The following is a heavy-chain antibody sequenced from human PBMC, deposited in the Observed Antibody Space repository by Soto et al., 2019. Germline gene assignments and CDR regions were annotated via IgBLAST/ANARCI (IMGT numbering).Heavy chain of an antibody. CDR3: AKVFCSGGSCPTYYSYMDV. D-gene: IGHD2-15*01. CDR2: IRSRGGST. Sequence: EVQLLESGGGLVQPGGSPTLSCAASGFTFTNYDMRWVRQPPGKGLEWVSVIRSRGGSTNYAGSVKGRFTVSRDNSKNTLYLQMNSLRAEDTAVYYCAKVFCSGGSCPTYYSYMDVWGKGTTVTVSS. CDR1: GFTFTNYD. V-gene: IGHV3-23*01. J-gene: IGHJ6*03.